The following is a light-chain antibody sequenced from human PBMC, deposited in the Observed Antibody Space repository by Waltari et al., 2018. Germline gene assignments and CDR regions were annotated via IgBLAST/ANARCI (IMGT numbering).Light chain of an antibody. CDR3: QKYGTLPAT. V-gene: IGKV3-20*01. CDR2: DAS. Sequence: EIVLTQSPGTLSLSPGERATLSCRASQSVSRTLAGYQQNPGQAPRLLIYDASSRAAVIPDRFSGSGSGTDFSLTISRLEPEDFGVYYCQKYGTLPATFGQGTKVEI. J-gene: IGKJ1*01. CDR1: QSVSRT.